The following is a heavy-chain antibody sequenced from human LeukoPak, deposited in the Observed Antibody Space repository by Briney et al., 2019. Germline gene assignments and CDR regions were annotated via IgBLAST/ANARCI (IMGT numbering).Heavy chain of an antibody. V-gene: IGHV1-69*13. J-gene: IGHJ5*02. CDR2: IIPIFGTA. CDR1: GGTFSSYA. CDR3: ARGSHSSSWLNWFDP. Sequence: SVKVSCEASGGTFSSYAISWVRQAPGQGLEWMGGIIPIFGTANYAQKFQGRVTITADESTSTAYMELSSLRSEDTAVYYCARGSHSSSWLNWFDPWGQGTLVTVSS. D-gene: IGHD6-13*01.